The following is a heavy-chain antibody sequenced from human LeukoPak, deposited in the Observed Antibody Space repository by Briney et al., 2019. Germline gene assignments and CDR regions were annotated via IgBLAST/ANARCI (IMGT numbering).Heavy chain of an antibody. CDR2: INHSGST. CDR3: ARRAYSAAYWKHFDY. V-gene: IGHV4-34*01. D-gene: IGHD1-1*01. Sequence: PSETLSLTCAVYGGSFSGYYWSWIRQPPGKGLEWIGEINHSGSTNYNPSLKSRVTISVDTSKNQFSLKLNSVTAADTAVYFYARRAYSAAYWKHFDYWGQGTLVTVSS. J-gene: IGHJ4*02. CDR1: GGSFSGYY.